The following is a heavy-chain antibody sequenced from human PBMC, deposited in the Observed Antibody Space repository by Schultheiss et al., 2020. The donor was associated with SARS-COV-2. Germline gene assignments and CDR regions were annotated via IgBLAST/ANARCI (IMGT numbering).Heavy chain of an antibody. Sequence: GGSLRLSCAASGFTFSDYYMNWVRQAPGKGLEWVSYISSSSSTIYYADSVKGRFTISRDNSKNTLYLQMNSLRAEDTAVYYCARDKGYDFWSGYQSYYFDYWGQGTLVTVSS. CDR3: ARDKGYDFWSGYQSYYFDY. CDR2: ISSSSSTI. V-gene: IGHV3-48*01. CDR1: GFTFSDYY. J-gene: IGHJ4*02. D-gene: IGHD3-3*01.